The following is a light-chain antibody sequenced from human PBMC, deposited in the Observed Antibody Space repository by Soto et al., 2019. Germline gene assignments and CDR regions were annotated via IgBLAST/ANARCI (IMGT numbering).Light chain of an antibody. Sequence: DIQMTQSPSSLSASVGDRVIITCRASQSIASYLIWYQQKPGQAPKVLIYGASTLQSGVPSRFSGSGSGTDFTLTISSLQPEDFVTYYCQQSYSIPPYTFGQGTKLEIK. CDR1: QSIASY. CDR3: QQSYSIPPYT. V-gene: IGKV1-39*01. J-gene: IGKJ2*01. CDR2: GAS.